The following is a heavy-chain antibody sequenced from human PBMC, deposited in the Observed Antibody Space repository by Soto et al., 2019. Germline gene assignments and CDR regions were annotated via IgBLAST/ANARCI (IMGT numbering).Heavy chain of an antibody. J-gene: IGHJ6*03. D-gene: IGHD3-3*01. CDR2: INAGNGNT. CDR3: ARGTYYDFWSGYHRDYYYYYMDV. Sequence: ASVKVSCKASGYTSTNYSMHLVRPAPGQRLEWMGTINAGNGNTKYSQKFQGRVTITRDTSASTAYMELSSLRSEDTAVYYCARGTYYDFWSGYHRDYYYYYMDVWGKGTTVTVSS. CDR1: GYTSTNYS. V-gene: IGHV1-3*01.